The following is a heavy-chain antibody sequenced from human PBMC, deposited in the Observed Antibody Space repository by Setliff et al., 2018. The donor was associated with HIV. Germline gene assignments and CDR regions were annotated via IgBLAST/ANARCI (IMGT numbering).Heavy chain of an antibody. CDR2: IYYSGTT. CDR3: ARVRGDNFWSDSYSLPASDAFDV. J-gene: IGHJ3*01. D-gene: IGHD3-3*01. CDR1: GGSMTRNY. V-gene: IGHV4-59*01. Sequence: SETLSLTCSVSGGSMTRNYWSWIRQPPGKGLEWIGYIYYSGTTNYNPSLKSRVTFSVDMSKTQVSLKLTSVTAADTAMYFCARVRGDNFWSDSYSLPASDAFDVWGQGTMVTVSS.